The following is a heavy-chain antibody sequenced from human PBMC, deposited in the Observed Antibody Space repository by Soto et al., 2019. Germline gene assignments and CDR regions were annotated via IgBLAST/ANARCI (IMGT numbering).Heavy chain of an antibody. D-gene: IGHD3-22*01. V-gene: IGHV1-69*13. CDR1: GGTFSSYA. CDR3: ARDGGPSSGYYPYWFDP. Sequence: GASVKVSCKASGGTFSSYAIIWVRQAPGQGLEWMGEIIPIFGTANYAQKFQGRVTITADESTSTAYMELSSLRSEDTAVYYCARDGGPSSGYYPYWFDPWGQGTLVTAPQ. CDR2: IIPIFGTA. J-gene: IGHJ5*02.